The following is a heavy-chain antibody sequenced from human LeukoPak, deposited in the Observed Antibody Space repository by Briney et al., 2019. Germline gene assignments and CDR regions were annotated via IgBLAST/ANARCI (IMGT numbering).Heavy chain of an antibody. J-gene: IGHJ4*02. CDR3: AKAPLLWFGEYYFDY. D-gene: IGHD3-10*01. CDR2: ILYDGSNK. V-gene: IGHV3-30*18. CDR1: GLTFSSYH. Sequence: QPGGPQRLPCAASGLTFSSYHMHWARQAPGKGLEWVAVILYDGSNKYYAHSVKCRFTISRDNSKNTLYLQMNSLRAEDTAVYYCAKAPLLWFGEYYFDYWGQGTLVTVSS.